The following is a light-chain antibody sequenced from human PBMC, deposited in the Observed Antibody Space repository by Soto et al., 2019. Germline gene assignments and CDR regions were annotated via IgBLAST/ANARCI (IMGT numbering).Light chain of an antibody. V-gene: IGKV3D-20*02. CDR1: QSVSNNY. CDR2: GAS. CDR3: QQCSNWPIT. Sequence: EIVLTQSPGTLSLSPGERATLSCRASQSVSNNYLAWYQQKPGQAPRLLIYGASNRATGIPDRFSGSGSGTDFTLTISRLEPEDFAVYYCQQCSNWPITFGQGTRLEIK. J-gene: IGKJ5*01.